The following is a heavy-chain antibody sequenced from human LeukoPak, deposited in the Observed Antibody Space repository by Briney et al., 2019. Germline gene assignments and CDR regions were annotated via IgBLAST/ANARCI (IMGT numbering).Heavy chain of an antibody. J-gene: IGHJ3*02. CDR2: IYYSGST. Sequence: SETLSLTCTVSGGSISSYYWSWIRRPPGKGLEWIGYIYYSGSTNYNPSLKSRVTISVDTSKNQFSLKLSSVTAADTAVYYCAREWDIVVVPAAIVRHDAFDIWGQGTMVTVSS. CDR1: GGSISSYY. D-gene: IGHD2-2*01. V-gene: IGHV4-59*01. CDR3: AREWDIVVVPAAIVRHDAFDI.